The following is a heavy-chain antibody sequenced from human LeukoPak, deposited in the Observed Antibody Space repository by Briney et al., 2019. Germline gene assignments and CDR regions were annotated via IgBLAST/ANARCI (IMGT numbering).Heavy chain of an antibody. J-gene: IGHJ6*03. V-gene: IGHV3-21*03. CDR1: GSAFNTYS. D-gene: IGHD6-19*01. CDR3: ARTRIGSSGFHLSMDV. Sequence: GGSLRLSCAASGSAFNTYSMNWVRQAPGKGLEWVSFIFSSSTYIYYTDSVKGRFTISRDNARNSLYLQMDNLRAEDTGVYYCARTRIGSSGFHLSMDVWGKGTTVTISS. CDR2: IFSSSTYI.